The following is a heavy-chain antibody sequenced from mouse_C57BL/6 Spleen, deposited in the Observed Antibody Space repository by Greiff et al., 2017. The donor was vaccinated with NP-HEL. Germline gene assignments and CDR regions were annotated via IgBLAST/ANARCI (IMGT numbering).Heavy chain of an antibody. CDR1: GYTFTSYW. CDR2: INPSSGYT. CDR3: AREFSSTLWYFDV. J-gene: IGHJ1*03. Sequence: VMLVESGAELAKPGASVKLSCKASGYTFTSYWMHWVNQRPGQGLAWIGYINPSSGYTKYNQKFKDKATLTADKSSSTAYMQLSSLTYEDSAVYYCAREFSSTLWYFDVWGTGTTVTVSS. D-gene: IGHD2-10*02. V-gene: IGHV1-7*01.